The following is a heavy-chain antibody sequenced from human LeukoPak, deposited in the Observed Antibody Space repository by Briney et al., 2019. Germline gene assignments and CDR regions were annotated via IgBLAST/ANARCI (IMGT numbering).Heavy chain of an antibody. V-gene: IGHV3-23*01. CDR3: AKDLATYYYDSSGYFDY. Sequence: PGGSLRLSCAASGFTFSSYAMSWVRQAPGKGLEWVSAISGSGGSTYYADSVNGRFTISRDKSKNTLYLQMNSLRAEDTAVYYCAKDLATYYYDSSGYFDYWGQGTLVTVSS. J-gene: IGHJ4*02. CDR1: GFTFSSYA. CDR2: ISGSGGST. D-gene: IGHD3-22*01.